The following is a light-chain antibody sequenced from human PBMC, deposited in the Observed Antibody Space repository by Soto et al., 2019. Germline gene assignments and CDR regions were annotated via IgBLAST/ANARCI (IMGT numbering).Light chain of an antibody. CDR1: QNVSSY. V-gene: IGKV3-20*01. J-gene: IGKJ1*01. CDR2: GAS. CDR3: QQYGSSGT. Sequence: EIVLTQSPATLSLSPGERFTLSCRASQNVSSYLAWYQKKPGQAPRLLIYGASSRATGIPDRFSGSGSGTDFTLTISRLEPEDFAVYYCQQYGSSGTFGQGTKVDIK.